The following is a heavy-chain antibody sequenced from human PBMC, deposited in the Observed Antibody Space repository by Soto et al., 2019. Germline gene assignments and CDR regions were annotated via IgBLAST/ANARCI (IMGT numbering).Heavy chain of an antibody. D-gene: IGHD3-22*01. CDR2: ISYDGSNK. J-gene: IGHJ6*02. V-gene: IGHV3-30*18. CDR1: GFTFSSYG. Sequence: GGSLRLSCAASGFTFSSYGMHWVRQAPGKGLEWVAVISYDGSNKYYADSVKGRFTISRDNSKNTLYLQMNSLKAEDTAVYYCAKDRGSISSGYYYIVYYYYGMDVWGQGTTVTVSS. CDR3: AKDRGSISSGYYYIVYYYYGMDV.